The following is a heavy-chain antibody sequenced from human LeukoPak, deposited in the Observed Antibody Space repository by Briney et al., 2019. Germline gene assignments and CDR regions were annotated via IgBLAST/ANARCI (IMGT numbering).Heavy chain of an antibody. CDR3: ARDYYDSSGYYFGYYFDY. CDR2: ISYDGSNK. CDR1: GFTFSSYA. J-gene: IGHJ4*02. Sequence: PGGSLRLSCAASGFTFSSYAMHWVRQAPGKGLEWVAVISYDGSNKYYADSVKGRFTISRGNSKNTLYLQMNSLRAEDTAVYYCARDYYDSSGYYFGYYFDYWGQGTLVTVSS. V-gene: IGHV3-30*01. D-gene: IGHD3-22*01.